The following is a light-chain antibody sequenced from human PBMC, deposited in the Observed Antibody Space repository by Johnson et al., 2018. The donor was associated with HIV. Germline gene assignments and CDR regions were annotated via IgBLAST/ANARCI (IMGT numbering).Light chain of an antibody. CDR1: SSNIGNNY. V-gene: IGLV1-51*01. CDR3: GTWDSSLSGGV. J-gene: IGLJ1*01. Sequence: QSALTQPPSVSAAAGQTVSISCSGSSSNIGNNYVSWYQPLPGTAPNLLIYDNNNRPSGIPDRFSRSRSGTSATLGITGLQAGDEADDYCGTWDSSLSGGVFGTGTKVTVL. CDR2: DNN.